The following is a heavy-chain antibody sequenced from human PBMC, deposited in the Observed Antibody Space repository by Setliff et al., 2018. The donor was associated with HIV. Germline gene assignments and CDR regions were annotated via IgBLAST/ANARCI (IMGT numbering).Heavy chain of an antibody. D-gene: IGHD3-16*01. CDR2: IYHSEYT. V-gene: IGHV4-61*10. CDR1: GVSISSGSYY. CDR3: ARAPSHYDVFTDSYVPYHLDH. Sequence: SETLSLTCAVSGVSISSGSYYWSWIRQPAGKGLEWIGEIYHSEYTNYNPSLKSRVTISVDTSKNQFSLKLKSVTAADAAVYYCARAPSHYDVFTDSYVPYHLDHWGQGKLVTVSS. J-gene: IGHJ4*02.